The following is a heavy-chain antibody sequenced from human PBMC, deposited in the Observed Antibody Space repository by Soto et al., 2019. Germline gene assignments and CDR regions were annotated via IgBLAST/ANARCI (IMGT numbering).Heavy chain of an antibody. D-gene: IGHD3-10*01. CDR2: IWYDGSNK. Sequence: QVQLVESGGGVVQPGRSLRLSCAASGFTFSSYGMHWVRQAPGKGLEWVAVIWYDGSNKYYADSVKGRFTISRDNSKNTLYLQMNRLRAVDTAVYYCARAERGAGSLDYWGQGPMVTVSS. V-gene: IGHV3-33*01. CDR1: GFTFSSYG. CDR3: ARAERGAGSLDY. J-gene: IGHJ4*02.